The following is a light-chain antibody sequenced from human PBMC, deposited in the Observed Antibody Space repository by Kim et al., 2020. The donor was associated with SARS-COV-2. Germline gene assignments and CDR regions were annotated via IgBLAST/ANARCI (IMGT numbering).Light chain of an antibody. CDR3: QQYTTSVS. J-gene: IGKJ4*01. CDR1: QSFANRY. Sequence: WSPGGGATLSCRPSQSFANRYLAWYQQKPGQAPRLIIYGTFNRATGIPDRFSGSASVSAFTLTINRLEPEDFAVYYCQQYTTSVSFGGGTKVDIK. V-gene: IGKV3-20*01. CDR2: GTF.